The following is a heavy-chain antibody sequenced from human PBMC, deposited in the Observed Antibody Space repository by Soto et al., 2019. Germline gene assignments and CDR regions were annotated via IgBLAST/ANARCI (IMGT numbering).Heavy chain of an antibody. V-gene: IGHV3-74*01. CDR2: INSDGSST. J-gene: IGHJ6*02. D-gene: IGHD6-13*01. CDR1: GFTFSSYW. Sequence: PGGSLRLSCAASGFTFSSYWMHWVRQAPGKGLVWVSRINSDGSSTSYTDSVKGRFTISRDNAKNTLYLQMNSLRAEDTAVYYCATVGPYSSSWYGYYYYGMDVWGQGTTVTVSS. CDR3: ATVGPYSSSWYGYYYYGMDV.